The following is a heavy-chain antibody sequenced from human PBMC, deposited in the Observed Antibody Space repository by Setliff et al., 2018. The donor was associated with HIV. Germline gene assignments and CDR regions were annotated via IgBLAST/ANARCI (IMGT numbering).Heavy chain of an antibody. D-gene: IGHD1-26*01. CDR2: FDPQDGKT. CDR1: GGTFSRYT. Sequence: GASVKVSCKSSGGTFSRYTISWVRQAPGQGLEWMGYFDPQDGKTIYAQKFQGRVTITADTSTDTAYMELSSLRSEDTAVYYCATGGSGSPLDYWGQGTLVTVSS. J-gene: IGHJ4*02. V-gene: IGHV1-24*01. CDR3: ATGGSGSPLDY.